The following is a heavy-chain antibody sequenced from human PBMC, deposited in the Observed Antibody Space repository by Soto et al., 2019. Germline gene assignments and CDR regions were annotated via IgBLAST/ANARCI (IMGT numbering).Heavy chain of an antibody. CDR3: VRGGLLPDL. V-gene: IGHV3-7*01. Sequence: EVQLVESGGVLVQPGGSLRLSCIASGFTFSSSWMSWVRQAPGMGLEWVANIKPDGSEKNYVGSMKGRFTISRENAKNSLYLEMNSLIAEDTAQYHFVRGGLLPDLWGRGNLVTVSS. CDR2: IKPDGSEK. J-gene: IGHJ2*01. CDR1: GFTFSSSW. D-gene: IGHD2-21*01.